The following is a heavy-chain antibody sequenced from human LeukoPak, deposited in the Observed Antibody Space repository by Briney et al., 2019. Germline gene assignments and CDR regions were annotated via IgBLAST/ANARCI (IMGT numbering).Heavy chain of an antibody. Sequence: SETLSLTCTVSGGSISSYYWSWIRQPPGKGLEWIGYIYYSGSTNYNPSLKSRVTISVDTSKNQFSLKLSSVTAADTAVYYCARGDGDYIRFDYWGQGTLVTVSS. CDR2: IYYSGST. J-gene: IGHJ4*02. CDR1: GGSISSYY. CDR3: ARGDGDYIRFDY. V-gene: IGHV4-59*12. D-gene: IGHD4-17*01.